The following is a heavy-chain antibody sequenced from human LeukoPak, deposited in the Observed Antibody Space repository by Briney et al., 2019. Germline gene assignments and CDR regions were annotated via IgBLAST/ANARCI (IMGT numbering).Heavy chain of an antibody. Sequence: SETLSLTCAVSGGSISSYYWSWIRQPAGKGLEWIGRIYTSGSTNYNPSLKSRVTISVDKSKNQFSLKLSPVTAADTAVYYCARASSSWGAGLPFDLWGRGTLVTVSS. J-gene: IGHJ2*01. D-gene: IGHD6-13*01. CDR1: GGSISSYY. V-gene: IGHV4-4*07. CDR2: IYTSGST. CDR3: ARASSSWGAGLPFDL.